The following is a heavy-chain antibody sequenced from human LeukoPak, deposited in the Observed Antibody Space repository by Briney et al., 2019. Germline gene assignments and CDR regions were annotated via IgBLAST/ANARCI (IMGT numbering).Heavy chain of an antibody. J-gene: IGHJ4*02. CDR1: GFTFSSYG. Sequence: PGGSLRLSCAASGFTFSSYGMSWVRQAPGKGLEWVSAISGSGGSTYYADSVKGRFTISRDNSKNTLYLQMNSLRAEDTAVYYCAKFRWDLGGVILLECDYWGQGTLVTVSS. D-gene: IGHD3-16*02. CDR3: AKFRWDLGGVILLECDY. CDR2: ISGSGGST. V-gene: IGHV3-23*01.